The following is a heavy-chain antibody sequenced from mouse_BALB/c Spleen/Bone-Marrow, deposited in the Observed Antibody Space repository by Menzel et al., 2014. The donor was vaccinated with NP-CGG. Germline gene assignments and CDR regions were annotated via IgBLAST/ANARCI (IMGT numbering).Heavy chain of an antibody. CDR2: IHYSGRT. J-gene: IGHJ4*01. CDR1: GYSITSGYS. D-gene: IGHD1-1*01. Sequence: VQLKESGPDLVKPSQSLSLTCTVTGYSITSGYSWHWIRQFPGNKLEWMGYIHYSGRTNYNPSLKSRISNTRGTSKNQFILQLNSVTTEDTDTYYCADTTVVARYAMDYWGQGTSVTVSS. V-gene: IGHV3-1*02. CDR3: ADTTVVARYAMDY.